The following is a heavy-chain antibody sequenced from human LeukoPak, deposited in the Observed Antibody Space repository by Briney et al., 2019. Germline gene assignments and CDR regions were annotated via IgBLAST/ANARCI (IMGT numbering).Heavy chain of an antibody. J-gene: IGHJ6*02. V-gene: IGHV1-2*02. CDR3: ARESLDLEIYYYYGMDV. CDR1: GYTFTGYY. D-gene: IGHD1-1*01. CDR2: INPNSGGT. Sequence: ASVKVSCKASGYTFTGYYMHWVRQAPGQGLEWMGWINPNSGGTNYAQKFQGRVTMTRDTSISTAYMELSRLRSDDTAVYYCARESLDLEIYYYYGMDVWGQGTTVTVSS.